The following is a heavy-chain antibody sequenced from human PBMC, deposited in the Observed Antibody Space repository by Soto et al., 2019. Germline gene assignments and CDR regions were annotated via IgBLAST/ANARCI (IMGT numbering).Heavy chain of an antibody. CDR3: ARERTAQLYDDGGDY. Sequence: QVQLQESGPGLVKPSQTLSLTCTVSGGSINNHNYYWSWIRQHPGKGLEWIGYIYYSGSTYYNPSLKSRVTISVDTSKNHFSLRLTSLTAADTAVYYCARERTAQLYDDGGDYWGQGALVTVSS. V-gene: IGHV4-31*03. D-gene: IGHD2-8*01. J-gene: IGHJ4*02. CDR1: GGSINNHNYY. CDR2: IYYSGST.